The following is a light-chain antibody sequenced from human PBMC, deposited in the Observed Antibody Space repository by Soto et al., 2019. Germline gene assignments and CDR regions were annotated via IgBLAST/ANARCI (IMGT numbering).Light chain of an antibody. CDR3: MQALQTGYT. CDR1: QSLLHSNGYNY. CDR2: LGS. J-gene: IGKJ2*01. V-gene: IGKV2-28*01. Sequence: DIVMTQSPLSLPVTPGEPASISCRSSQSLLHSNGYNYLDWYLQKPGQSPQLLIYLGSNRASGVPDRFSGSGSGTDFTLKISRVEAEYVGVYYCMQALQTGYTFGQGTKLEIK.